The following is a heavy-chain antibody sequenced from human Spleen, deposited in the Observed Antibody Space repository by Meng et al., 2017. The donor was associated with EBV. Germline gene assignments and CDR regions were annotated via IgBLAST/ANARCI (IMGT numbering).Heavy chain of an antibody. J-gene: IGHJ4*02. CDR2: IHQSGST. CDR1: GGSISRGHW. CDR3: ARTEFGIVPNTEEPLGY. Sequence: QVQLQGPGPGLVKASGTVVPTCAVPGGSISRGHWWSWVRQPPGKGLEWIGEIHQSGSTNYNPSLKSRVTISLDMSKNQFSLNLNSVTAADTALYYCARTEFGIVPNTEEPLGYWGQGALVTVSS. D-gene: IGHD1-26*01. V-gene: IGHV4-4*02.